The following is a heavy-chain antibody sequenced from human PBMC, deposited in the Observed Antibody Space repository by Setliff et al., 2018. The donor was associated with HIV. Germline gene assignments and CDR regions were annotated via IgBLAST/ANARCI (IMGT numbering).Heavy chain of an antibody. CDR2: ISAYNGNT. Sequence: GASVKVSCKASGYTFSSYGISWVRQAPGQGVEWMGWISAYNGNTNYAQKLQGRVTMTTDTFTSTAYMELRSLRSDDTAVYYCARGYYNFWSGYYDSRFPNPIDAFDIWGQGTMVTVSS. J-gene: IGHJ3*02. CDR3: ARGYYNFWSGYYDSRFPNPIDAFDI. CDR1: GYTFSSYG. D-gene: IGHD3-3*01. V-gene: IGHV1-18*01.